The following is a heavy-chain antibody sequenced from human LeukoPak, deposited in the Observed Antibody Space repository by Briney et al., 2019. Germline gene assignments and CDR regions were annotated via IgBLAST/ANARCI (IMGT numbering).Heavy chain of an antibody. CDR2: IYYSGST. J-gene: IGHJ4*02. Sequence: SETLSLTCTVSGGSISSYYLSWIRQPPGKGLEWIGYIYYSGSTNYNPSLKSRVAISVDTSKNQFSLKLSSVTAADTAVYYCARGIQLDYWGQGTLATVSS. CDR3: ARGIQLDY. V-gene: IGHV4-59*01. D-gene: IGHD5-18*01. CDR1: GGSISSYY.